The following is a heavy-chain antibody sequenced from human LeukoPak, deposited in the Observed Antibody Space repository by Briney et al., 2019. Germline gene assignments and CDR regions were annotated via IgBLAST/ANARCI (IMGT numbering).Heavy chain of an antibody. D-gene: IGHD6-19*01. J-gene: IGHJ6*03. Sequence: ASVKVSCKASGYTFTSYDINWVRQATGQGLEWMGWMNPNSGNTGYAQKFQGRVTITADESTSTAYMELSSLRSEDTAVYYCAREVGAVVATGYYYYMDVWGKGTTVTISS. CDR3: AREVGAVVATGYYYYMDV. CDR1: GYTFTSYD. CDR2: MNPNSGNT. V-gene: IGHV1-8*01.